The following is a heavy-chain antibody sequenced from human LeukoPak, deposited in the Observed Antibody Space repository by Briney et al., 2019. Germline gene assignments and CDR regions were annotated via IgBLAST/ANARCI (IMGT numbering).Heavy chain of an antibody. D-gene: IGHD6-13*01. CDR3: ARPIAAAGPDAEYFQH. CDR2: ISSSSSYI. V-gene: IGHV3-21*01. Sequence: GGSLRLSCAASGFTFSSYAMSWVRQAPGKGLEWVSSISSSSSYIYYADSVKGRFTISRDNAKNSLYLQMNSLRAEDTAVYYCARPIAAAGPDAEYFQHWGQGTLVTVSS. CDR1: GFTFSSYA. J-gene: IGHJ1*01.